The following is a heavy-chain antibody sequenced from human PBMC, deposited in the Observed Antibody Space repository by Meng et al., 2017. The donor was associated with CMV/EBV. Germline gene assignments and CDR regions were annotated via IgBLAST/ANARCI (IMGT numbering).Heavy chain of an antibody. CDR3: AKDTIFGVDLNYYGMDV. D-gene: IGHD3-3*01. J-gene: IGHJ6*02. CDR2: IRYDGSNK. CDR1: GFTFSSYG. Sequence: GGSLRLSCAASGFTFSSYGMHWVRQAPGKGLEWVAFIRYDGSNKYYADSVKGRFTISRDNSKNTLYLQMSSLRAEDTAVYYCAKDTIFGVDLNYYGMDVWGQGTTVTVSS. V-gene: IGHV3-30*02.